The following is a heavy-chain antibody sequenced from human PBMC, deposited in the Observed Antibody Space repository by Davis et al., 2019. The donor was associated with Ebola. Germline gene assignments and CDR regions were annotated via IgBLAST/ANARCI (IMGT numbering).Heavy chain of an antibody. CDR2: ISAYNGNT. D-gene: IGHD6-19*01. CDR3: ARDLYSSGWYAEDAFDI. Sequence: ASVKVSCKASGYTFTSYGISWVRQAPGQGLEWMGWISAYNGNTNYAQKLQGRVTMTTDTSTSTAYMELRSLRSDDPAVYYCARDLYSSGWYAEDAFDIWGQGTMVTVSS. CDR1: GYTFTSYG. V-gene: IGHV1-18*01. J-gene: IGHJ3*02.